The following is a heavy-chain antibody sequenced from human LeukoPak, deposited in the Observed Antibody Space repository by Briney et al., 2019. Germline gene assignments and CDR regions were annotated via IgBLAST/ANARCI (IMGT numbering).Heavy chain of an antibody. CDR2: IYTSGST. D-gene: IGHD2-15*01. CDR1: GGSISSYY. V-gene: IGHV4-4*07. J-gene: IGHJ6*02. Sequence: SETLSLTCTVSGGSISSYYWSWIRQPAGKGLEWIGRIYTSGSTNYNPSLKSRVTMSVDTSKNQFSLKLSSVTAAVTAVYYCARDPAGEYCSGGSCYSEYYYYGMDVWGQGTTVTVSS. CDR3: ARDPAGEYCSGGSCYSEYYYYGMDV.